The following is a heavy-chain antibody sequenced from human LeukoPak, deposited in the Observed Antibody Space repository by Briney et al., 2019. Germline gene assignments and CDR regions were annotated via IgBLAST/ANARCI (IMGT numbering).Heavy chain of an antibody. J-gene: IGHJ4*02. CDR2: ISSSSSYI. Sequence: GGSLRLSCAASGFTFSSYSMNWVRQAPGKGLEWVSSISSSSSYIYYADSVKGRFTISRDNAKNSLYLQMNSLRAEDTAVYYCLGNYDFWSGYTVGYWGQGTLDTVSS. D-gene: IGHD3-3*01. V-gene: IGHV3-21*01. CDR3: LGNYDFWSGYTVGY. CDR1: GFTFSSYS.